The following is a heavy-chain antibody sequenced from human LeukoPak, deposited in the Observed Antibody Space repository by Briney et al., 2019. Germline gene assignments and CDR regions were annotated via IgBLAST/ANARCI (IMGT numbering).Heavy chain of an antibody. V-gene: IGHV4-59*01. Sequence: SETLSLTCTVSGGSISSYYWSWIRQPPGKGLEWIGYIYYSGSTNYNPSLKSRVTISVDTSKNKFSLKLSSVTAADTAVYYRARDHGSSWYGGLGWFDPWGQGTLVTVSS. D-gene: IGHD6-13*01. CDR1: GGSISSYY. CDR2: IYYSGST. CDR3: ARDHGSSWYGGLGWFDP. J-gene: IGHJ5*02.